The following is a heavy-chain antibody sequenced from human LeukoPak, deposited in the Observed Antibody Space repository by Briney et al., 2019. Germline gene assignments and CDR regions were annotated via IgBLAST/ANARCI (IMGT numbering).Heavy chain of an antibody. CDR2: SYYSGST. J-gene: IGHJ6*02. CDR3: ARVAFGYSGYETTRYYYYGMDV. Sequence: PSETLSLTCTVSGGSISSSSYYWGWIRQPPGKGLEWIGSSYYSGSTYYNPSLKSRVTISVDTSKNQFSLKLSSVTAADTAVYYCARVAFGYSGYETTRYYYYGMDVWGQGTTVTVSS. V-gene: IGHV4-39*07. D-gene: IGHD5-12*01. CDR1: GGSISSSSYY.